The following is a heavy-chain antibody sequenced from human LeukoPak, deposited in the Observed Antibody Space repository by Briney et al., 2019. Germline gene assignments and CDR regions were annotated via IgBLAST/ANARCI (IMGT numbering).Heavy chain of an antibody. D-gene: IGHD1-26*01. CDR2: IKRKPAGGST. J-gene: IGHJ4*02. V-gene: IGHV3-15*01. CDR1: GFTCSKAW. CDR3: TTDLKESGSDTTTGFQY. Sequence: PGRSLRLSCTASGFTCSKAWMSWVRQAPGDRQEWVGRIKRKPAGGSTGYAAPIKGRFTISRDDSKNTLYLQVNSLKVEDTAVYYCTTDLKESGSDTTTGFQYWGQGTLVTVSS.